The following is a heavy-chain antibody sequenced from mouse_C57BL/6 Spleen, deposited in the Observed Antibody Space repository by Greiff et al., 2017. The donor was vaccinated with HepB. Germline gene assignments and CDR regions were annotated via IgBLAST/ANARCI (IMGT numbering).Heavy chain of an antibody. Sequence: VQLQQSGAELVKPGASVKLSCKASGYTFTSYWMQWVKQRPGQGLEWIGEIDPSDSYTNYNQKFKGKATLTVDTSSSTAYMQLSSLTSEDSAVYYCARGRDYDVGAMDYWGQGTSVTVSS. CDR3: ARGRDYDVGAMDY. CDR2: IDPSDSYT. CDR1: GYTFTSYW. V-gene: IGHV1-50*01. J-gene: IGHJ4*01. D-gene: IGHD2-4*01.